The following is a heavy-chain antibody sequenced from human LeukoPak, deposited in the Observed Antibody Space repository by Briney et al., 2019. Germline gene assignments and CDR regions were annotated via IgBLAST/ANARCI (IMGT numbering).Heavy chain of an antibody. CDR1: GVSISIYY. CDR2: IYNSGST. V-gene: IGHV4-59*12. CDR3: ARAPLGIDAFDI. J-gene: IGHJ3*02. D-gene: IGHD7-27*01. Sequence: SETLSLTCTVSGVSISIYYWSWIRQPPGKGLEWIGYIYNSGSTSYNPSLKSRATISADTSKNQFSLKLSSVTAADTAVYYCARAPLGIDAFDIWGQGTMVTVSS.